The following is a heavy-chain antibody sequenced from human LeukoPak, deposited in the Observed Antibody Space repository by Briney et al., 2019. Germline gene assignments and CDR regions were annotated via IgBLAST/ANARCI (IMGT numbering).Heavy chain of an antibody. V-gene: IGHV3-23*01. CDR3: ARVRGGYNYDY. CDR2: ISGGGGST. J-gene: IGHJ4*02. Sequence: GGSLRLSCAASGFTFSTYAMSWVRQAPGKGLGWVSTISGGGGSTYYADSVKGRFTISRDNSKYTLYLQMNSLRAEDTAVYYCARVRGGYNYDYWGQGTLVTVSS. D-gene: IGHD5-24*01. CDR1: GFTFSTYA.